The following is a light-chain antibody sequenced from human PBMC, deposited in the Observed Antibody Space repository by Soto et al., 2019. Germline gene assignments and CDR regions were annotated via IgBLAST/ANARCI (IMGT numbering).Light chain of an antibody. CDR1: QTISNY. CDR2: AAS. CDR3: QQSYSTPLT. V-gene: IGKV1-39*01. J-gene: IGKJ4*01. Sequence: DIQMTPSPSSLSASIGDRVTITCRASQTISNYLNWYQQKPGKAPKFLVYAASSLQSGVPSRFSGSGSGTDFTLTISSLQPEDFATYYCQQSYSTPLTFGGGTKVDIK.